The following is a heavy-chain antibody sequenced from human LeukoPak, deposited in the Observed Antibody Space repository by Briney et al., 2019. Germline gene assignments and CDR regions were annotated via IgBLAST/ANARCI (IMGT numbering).Heavy chain of an antibody. CDR2: INHSGST. Sequence: SETLSLTCAVYGGSFGGYYWSWIRQPPGKGLEWIGEINHSGSTNYDPSLKSRVTISVDTSKNQFSLKLSSVTAADTAVYYCAREKGYYFDYGGRETLVTVSS. V-gene: IGHV4-34*01. J-gene: IGHJ4*02. CDR3: AREKGYYFDY. CDR1: GGSFGGYY.